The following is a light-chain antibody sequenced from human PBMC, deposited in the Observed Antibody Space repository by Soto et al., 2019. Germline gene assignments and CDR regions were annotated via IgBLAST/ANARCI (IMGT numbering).Light chain of an antibody. V-gene: IGKV1-9*01. J-gene: IGKJ2*01. CDR1: QGINIF. Sequence: DIQLTQSPSFLSASVGDRVTITCRASQGINIFLAWFQQKPGKAPNLLISAASTLQSGVPSRFSGSGSETEFTLTITSLQPEDSATYYCQQRNSYPSTFGQGTKVEIK. CDR3: QQRNSYPST. CDR2: AAS.